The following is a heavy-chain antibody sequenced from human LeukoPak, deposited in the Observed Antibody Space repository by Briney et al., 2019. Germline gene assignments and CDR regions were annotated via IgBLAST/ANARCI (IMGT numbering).Heavy chain of an antibody. CDR3: ARGGGPIDY. CDR2: IKQDGSEK. D-gene: IGHD3-16*01. CDR1: GFTFSPYW. Sequence: GGSLRLSCAASGFTFSPYWMTWVRQAPGMGLEWVANIKQDGSEKYYVDSVKGRFTISRDNANNSLYLQMDSLRAEDTAVYYRARGGGPIDYWGQGTLVTVSS. J-gene: IGHJ4*02. V-gene: IGHV3-7*01.